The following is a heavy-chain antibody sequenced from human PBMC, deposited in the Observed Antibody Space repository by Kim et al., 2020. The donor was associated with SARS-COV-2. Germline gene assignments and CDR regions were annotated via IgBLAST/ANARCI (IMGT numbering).Heavy chain of an antibody. V-gene: IGHV3-15*01. J-gene: IGHJ4*02. D-gene: IGHD4-17*01. CDR3: TTPNYGGKGDFDY. Sequence: AAPVKGRFTSSRDDSKNTLYLQMNSLKTEDTAVYYCTTPNYGGKGDFDYWGQGTLVTVSS.